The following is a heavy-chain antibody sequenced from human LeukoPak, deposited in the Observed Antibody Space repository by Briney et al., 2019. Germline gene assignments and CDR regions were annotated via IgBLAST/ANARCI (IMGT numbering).Heavy chain of an antibody. CDR1: GFTFSSYA. CDR2: ISGSGGST. Sequence: GGSLRLSCAASGFTFSSYAMSWVRQAPGKGLEWVSAISGSGGSTYYADSVKGRFTISRDNSKNTLYLQMNSLRAEDTAVYYCAKGGDVLLWFGELFPSDYWGQGTLVTVSS. CDR3: AKGGDVLLWFGELFPSDY. J-gene: IGHJ4*02. D-gene: IGHD3-10*01. V-gene: IGHV3-23*01.